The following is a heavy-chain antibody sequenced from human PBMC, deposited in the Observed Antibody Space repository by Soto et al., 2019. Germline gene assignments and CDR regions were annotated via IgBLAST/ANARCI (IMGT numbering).Heavy chain of an antibody. D-gene: IGHD2-21*02. CDR1: GFTFSDYY. CDR3: ATFRWGPTEREFDF. Sequence: KPGGSLRLSCAGSGFTFSDYYMSWIRQAPGKGLEWVSFISSSRDYTNYADSVKGRFTISRDNAKNSLYLQMNSLRPEDTAVYYCATFRWGPTEREFDFWGQGTLVTVSS. V-gene: IGHV3-11*06. J-gene: IGHJ4*02. CDR2: ISSSRDYT.